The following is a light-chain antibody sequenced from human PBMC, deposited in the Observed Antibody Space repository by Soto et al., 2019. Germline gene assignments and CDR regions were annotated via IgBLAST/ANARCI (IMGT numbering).Light chain of an antibody. J-gene: IGKJ1*01. Sequence: DIQITHSAPTLSASVGDRVTITCRASQSIRHYLAWYQQMPGKAPKLLIYGASTLQSGVPSRFSGSGSGTEFTLTISSLQPDDFGTYFCQHHNSYSQTFGQGTKVDIK. CDR2: GAS. V-gene: IGKV1-5*01. CDR3: QHHNSYSQT. CDR1: QSIRHY.